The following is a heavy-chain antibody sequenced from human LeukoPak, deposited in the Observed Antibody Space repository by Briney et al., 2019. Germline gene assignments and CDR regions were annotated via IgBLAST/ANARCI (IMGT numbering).Heavy chain of an antibody. CDR1: GFTFSSYT. J-gene: IGHJ4*02. CDR2: ISSGSNYK. CDR3: ARGDHGSLDY. Sequence: GGSLRLSCAASGFTFSSYTMNWVRQAPGKGLEWVSSISSGSNYKNYADSVKGRFTISRDNSKNTLYLQMNSLRAEDTAVYYCARGDHGSLDYWGQGTLVTVSS. D-gene: IGHD6-25*01. V-gene: IGHV3-21*01.